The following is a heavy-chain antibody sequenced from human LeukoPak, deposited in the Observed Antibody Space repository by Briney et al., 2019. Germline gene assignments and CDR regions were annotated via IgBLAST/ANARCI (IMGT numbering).Heavy chain of an antibody. CDR1: GFTFSNFE. CDR3: ARDVAVGPVY. CDR2: ISSSGSTI. Sequence: GGSLSLSCAASGFTFSNFEMNWVRQAPGKGLEWVSYISSSGSTIYYADSVKGRFTISRDNAKNSLYLQMNSLRVEDTAVYYCARDVAVGPVYWGQGTLVTVSS. V-gene: IGHV3-48*03. J-gene: IGHJ1*01.